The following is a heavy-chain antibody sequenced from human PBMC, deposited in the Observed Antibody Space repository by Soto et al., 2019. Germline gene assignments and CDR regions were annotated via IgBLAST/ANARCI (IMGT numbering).Heavy chain of an antibody. J-gene: IGHJ3*02. V-gene: IGHV3-7*01. D-gene: IGHD3-9*01. CDR1: GFTFSSYW. CDR3: ARYCNYYEIFTGRGDAFDI. Sequence: EVQLVESGGALVQPGGSLRLSCAASGFTFSSYWMSWVRQAPGKGLEWVANIKQDGSQKYYVDSVEGRFTISRDNAKNSLSLQMNSLRAEDTAVYYCARYCNYYEIFTGRGDAFDIWGQGTMVTVSS. CDR2: IKQDGSQK.